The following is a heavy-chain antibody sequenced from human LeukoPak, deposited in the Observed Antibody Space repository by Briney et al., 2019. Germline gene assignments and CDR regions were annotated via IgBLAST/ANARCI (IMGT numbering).Heavy chain of an antibody. D-gene: IGHD2-2*01. V-gene: IGHV3-21*06. J-gene: IGHJ4*02. Sequence: PGGSLRLSCAASRFTFSSYSMNWVRQAPGKGLEWVSSISSSGSYIYYADSVKGRFTISRDNAKNSVYLQMNNLRVEDTAVYYCARGPDYFDYWGQGTLVTVSS. CDR3: ARGPDYFDY. CDR1: RFTFSSYS. CDR2: ISSSGSYI.